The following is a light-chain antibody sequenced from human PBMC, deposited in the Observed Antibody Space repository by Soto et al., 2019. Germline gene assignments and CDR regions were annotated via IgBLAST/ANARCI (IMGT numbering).Light chain of an antibody. V-gene: IGKV1-33*01. CDR3: QQHDGRPTMT. CDR2: AVS. CDR1: QDIDNS. Sequence: DIQLTQSPSSLSASVGDRITITCRASQDIDNSLNWYQHQPGKAPKLLIYAVSFLETGVPSRFSGRGSGTVFSLTINSLQADDFATYYCQQHDGRPTMTFGQGTRLEIK. J-gene: IGKJ5*01.